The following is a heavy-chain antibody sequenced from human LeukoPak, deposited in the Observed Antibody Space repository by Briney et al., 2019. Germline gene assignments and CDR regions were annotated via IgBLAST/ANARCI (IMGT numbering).Heavy chain of an antibody. V-gene: IGHV1-46*01. D-gene: IGHD5-12*01. CDR1: GNTLASYY. CDR3: AGTPGDSWGTAFDI. J-gene: IGHJ3*02. Sequence: ASVKVSCKASGNTLASYYIHWVRQAPGQGLEWMGIINPSGGSTSYAQKFQGRVTMTRDTSTSTVYMELSSLRSEDTAVYYCAGTPGDSWGTAFDIWGQGTMVTVSS. CDR2: INPSGGST.